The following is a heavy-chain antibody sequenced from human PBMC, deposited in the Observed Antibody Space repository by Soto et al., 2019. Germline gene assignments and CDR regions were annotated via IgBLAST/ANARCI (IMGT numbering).Heavy chain of an antibody. CDR1: GDTFTSYA. D-gene: IGHD3-10*01. CDR2: INAGNGNT. Sequence: QVQLVQSGAEVKKPGASVKVSCKASGDTFTSYAMDWVRQAPGQRLEWMGWINAGNGNTKYSQKFQGRVTITRDTSASTAYMELSSLRSEDTAVYYCARDMGFWLSDYWGQGTLVTVSS. J-gene: IGHJ4*02. V-gene: IGHV1-3*01. CDR3: ARDMGFWLSDY.